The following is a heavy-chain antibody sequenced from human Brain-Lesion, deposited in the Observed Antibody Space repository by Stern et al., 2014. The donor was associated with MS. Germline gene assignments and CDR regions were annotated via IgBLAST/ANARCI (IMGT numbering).Heavy chain of an antibody. D-gene: IGHD6-19*01. J-gene: IGHJ3*02. CDR1: GYRFDNYW. CDR2: IYTADSDP. V-gene: IGHV5-51*01. CDR3: ARTYSSGWYGGHAFDI. Sequence: EDQLVESGAEVKKPGESLKISCKGSGYRFDNYWIGWVRQKPGKGLEWMGIIYTADSDPRYSPSLQGQVTISADKSISTVYLQWSSLKASDTAMYYCARTYSSGWYGGHAFDIWGQGTMVTVSS.